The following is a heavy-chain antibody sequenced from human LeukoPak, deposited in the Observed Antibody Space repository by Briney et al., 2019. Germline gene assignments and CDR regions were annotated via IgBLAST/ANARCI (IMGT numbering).Heavy chain of an antibody. CDR3: ARDYGGSSPFDY. Sequence: ASVKVSCKASGYTFTSYDINWVRQATGQGLEWMGWMNPNSGNTGYAQKFQGRVTINRNTSISTAYMELSSLRSEDTAVYYCARDYGGSSPFDYWGQGTLVTVSS. V-gene: IGHV1-8*03. D-gene: IGHD4-23*01. J-gene: IGHJ4*02. CDR2: MNPNSGNT. CDR1: GYTFTSYD.